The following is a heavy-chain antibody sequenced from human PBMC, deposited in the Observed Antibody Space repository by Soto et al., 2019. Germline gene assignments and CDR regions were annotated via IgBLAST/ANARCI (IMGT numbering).Heavy chain of an antibody. CDR2: IYWDDDK. CDR3: ARLYGSGSYYKGGWFDP. CDR1: GFSLSTSGVG. Sequence: SGPTLVKPTQTLTLTCTFSGFSLSTSGVGVGWIRQPPGKALEWLALIYWDDDKRYSPSVKSRLTITKDTSKTQVSLTMTTMSPVDTALYYCARLYGSGSYYKGGWFDPWGQGTLVTVSS. V-gene: IGHV2-5*02. D-gene: IGHD3-10*01. J-gene: IGHJ5*02.